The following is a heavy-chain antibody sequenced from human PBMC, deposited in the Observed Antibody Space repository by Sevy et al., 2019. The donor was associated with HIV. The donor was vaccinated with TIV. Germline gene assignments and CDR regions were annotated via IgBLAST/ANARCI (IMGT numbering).Heavy chain of an antibody. CDR2: IKQDGSEK. J-gene: IGHJ5*02. D-gene: IGHD1-26*01. Sequence: GESLKISCAASGFTFSSYWMSWVRQAPGKGLEWVANIKQDGSEKYYVDSGKGRFTISRDNAKNSLYLQMNSLRAEDTAVYYCARGVKGYSGSSITGGNWFDPWGQGTLVTVSS. CDR3: ARGVKGYSGSSITGGNWFDP. CDR1: GFTFSSYW. V-gene: IGHV3-7*01.